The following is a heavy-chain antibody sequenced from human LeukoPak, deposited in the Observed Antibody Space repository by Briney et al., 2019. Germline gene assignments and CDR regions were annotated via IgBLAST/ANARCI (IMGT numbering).Heavy chain of an antibody. CDR3: ARGWEYSGYDRNWFDP. Sequence: ASVKVSCKASGYTFTSYDINWVRQATGQGLEWMGWMNPNSGNTGYAQKFQGRVTVTRNTSISTAYMELSSLRSEDTAVYYCARGWEYSGYDRNWFDPWGQGTLVTVSS. CDR2: MNPNSGNT. J-gene: IGHJ5*02. D-gene: IGHD5-12*01. V-gene: IGHV1-8*01. CDR1: GYTFTSYD.